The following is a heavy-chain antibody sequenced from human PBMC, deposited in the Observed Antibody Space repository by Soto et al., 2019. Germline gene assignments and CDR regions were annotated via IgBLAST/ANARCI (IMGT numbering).Heavy chain of an antibody. J-gene: IGHJ4*02. CDR3: VRGVTTTYFFDY. D-gene: IGHD1-26*01. Sequence: GGSLRLSCAASGFTVSSNYMSWVRQAPGKGLEWVSVIYSGGSTYYADSVKGRFTISRDNSKNTLYLQMNSLRAEDTAVYYCVRGVTTTYFFDYWGLGTLVTVSS. CDR2: IYSGGST. CDR1: GFTVSSNY. V-gene: IGHV3-66*01.